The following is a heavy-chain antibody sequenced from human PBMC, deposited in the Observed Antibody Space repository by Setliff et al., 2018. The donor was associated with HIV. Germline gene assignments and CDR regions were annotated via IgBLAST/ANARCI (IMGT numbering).Heavy chain of an antibody. J-gene: IGHJ6*02. D-gene: IGHD6-19*01. V-gene: IGHV3-23*05. Sequence: GGSLRLSCAASTFSVSEYAMSWVRQAPGKGLEWVSAVSNTGRRTFYADSVKGRFTISKDNFENVVYLQMNSLRNEDMAVYFCARDRQPLSSSGWGSHMDVWGQGTTVTVSS. CDR1: TFSVSEYA. CDR2: VSNTGRRT. CDR3: ARDRQPLSSSGWGSHMDV.